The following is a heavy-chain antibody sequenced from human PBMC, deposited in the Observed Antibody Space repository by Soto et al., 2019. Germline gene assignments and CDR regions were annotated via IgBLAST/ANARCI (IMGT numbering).Heavy chain of an antibody. V-gene: IGHV3-21*01. D-gene: IGHD5-12*01. J-gene: IGHJ6*02. CDR1: GFTFSSYS. Sequence: PGGSPRLSCAASGFTFSSYSMNWVRQAPGKGLEWVSSISSSSSYIYYADSVKGRFTISRDNAKNSLYLQMNSLRAEDTAVYYCARDPRRGYSGYDYVPEYYYYYGMDVWGQGTTVTVSS. CDR3: ARDPRRGYSGYDYVPEYYYYYGMDV. CDR2: ISSSSSYI.